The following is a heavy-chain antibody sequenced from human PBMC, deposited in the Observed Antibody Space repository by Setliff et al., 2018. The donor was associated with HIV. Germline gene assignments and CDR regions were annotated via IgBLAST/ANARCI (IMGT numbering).Heavy chain of an antibody. D-gene: IGHD2-21*02. CDR2: VFYSGST. CDR1: GDSINSRPYY. V-gene: IGHV4-39*01. CDR3: ARFPTVVTAPGF. Sequence: PSETLSLTCSVSGDSINSRPYYYGWLRQPPGKGLEWIGNVFYSGSTYYNPSLKSRVSMSIDTSRNQSSLKLTSVTAADTAVYFCARFPTVVTAPGFWGRGTLVTVSS. J-gene: IGHJ4*02.